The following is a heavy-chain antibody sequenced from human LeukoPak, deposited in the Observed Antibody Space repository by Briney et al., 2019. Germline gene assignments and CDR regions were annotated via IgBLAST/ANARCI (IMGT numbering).Heavy chain of an antibody. V-gene: IGHV3-11*01. CDR3: ARSWQVPAAMGFDY. D-gene: IGHD2-2*01. J-gene: IGHJ4*02. CDR1: GFTFSDYY. Sequence: PGGSLRLSCAASGFTFSDYYMSWIRQAPGKGLERVSYISSSGSTIYYADSVKGRFTISRDNAKNSLYLQMNSLRAEDTAVYYCARSWQVPAAMGFDYWGQGTLVTVSS. CDR2: ISSSGSTI.